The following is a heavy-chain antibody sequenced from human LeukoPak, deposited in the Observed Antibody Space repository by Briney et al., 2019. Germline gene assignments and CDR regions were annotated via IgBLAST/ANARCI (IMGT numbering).Heavy chain of an antibody. D-gene: IGHD5-12*01. CDR2: IYFSGST. J-gene: IGHJ4*02. CDR1: GGSISSYY. V-gene: IGHV4-59*01. CDR3: ARDGYSGNDGL. Sequence: PSETLSLTCTVSGGSISSYYWSWIRQPPGKGLEWIGSIYFSGSTNYNPSLKSRVTISVDTSKNQFSLKMSSVTAADTAVYYCARDGYSGNDGLWGQGTLVTVSS.